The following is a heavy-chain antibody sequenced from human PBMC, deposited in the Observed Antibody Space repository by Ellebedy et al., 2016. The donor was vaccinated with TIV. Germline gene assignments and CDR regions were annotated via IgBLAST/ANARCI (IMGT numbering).Heavy chain of an antibody. Sequence: GESLKISCAASGSSFSNYGMHWVRQAPGKGLEWVALIWYDGSKQYYADSVRGRFTISRDNSKNTLSLQMNSLRGEDTAVYYCANYDADHLDSWGQGTLVTVSS. V-gene: IGHV3-33*06. CDR2: IWYDGSKQ. D-gene: IGHD3-22*01. J-gene: IGHJ4*02. CDR3: ANYDADHLDS. CDR1: GSSFSNYG.